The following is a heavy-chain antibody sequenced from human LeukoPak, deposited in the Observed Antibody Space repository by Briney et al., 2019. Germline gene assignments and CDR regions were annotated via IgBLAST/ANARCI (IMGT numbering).Heavy chain of an antibody. J-gene: IGHJ4*02. CDR3: ARDGRFPPEVLPRYFDS. D-gene: IGHD6-25*01. CDR1: GGSISSYY. CDR2: IYYSGST. V-gene: IGHV4-59*12. Sequence: SETLSLTCTVSGGSISSYYWSWIRQPPGKGLEWIGNIYYSGSTNYNPSLKSRVTISVDTSKNQFSLKLSSVTAADTAVYYCARDGRFPPEVLPRYFDSWGQGTLVTVSS.